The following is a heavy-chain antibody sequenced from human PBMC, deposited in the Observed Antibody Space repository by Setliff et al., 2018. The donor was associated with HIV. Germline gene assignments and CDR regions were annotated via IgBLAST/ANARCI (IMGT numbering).Heavy chain of an antibody. CDR2: IYTGGRT. CDR1: DDSISSNY. J-gene: IGHJ4*01. V-gene: IGHV4-4*07. D-gene: IGHD2-2*01. CDR3: ARDRMPMASWVPDK. Sequence: SETLSLTCTVSDDSISSNYWSWIRQSAGKGLEWVGRIYTGGRTNYNPSLKGRVTMSVDTSKNQFSLNLSSATAADTAVYYCARDRMPMASWVPDKWGHGTLGTVSS.